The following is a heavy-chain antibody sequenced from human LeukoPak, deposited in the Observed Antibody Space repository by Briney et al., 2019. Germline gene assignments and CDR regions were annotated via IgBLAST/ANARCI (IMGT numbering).Heavy chain of an antibody. CDR3: ARGPGGGSYSDAFDI. CDR2: IYNSGST. V-gene: IGHV4-59*01. CDR1: GGSISSDY. J-gene: IGHJ3*02. D-gene: IGHD1-26*01. Sequence: PSETLSLTCTVSGGSISSDYWSWIRQPPGKGLEWVAYIYNSGSTSYNPSLTSRVTISMNTSKNQFSLKLSSVTAADTAVYYCARGPGGGSYSDAFDIWGQGTMVTVSS.